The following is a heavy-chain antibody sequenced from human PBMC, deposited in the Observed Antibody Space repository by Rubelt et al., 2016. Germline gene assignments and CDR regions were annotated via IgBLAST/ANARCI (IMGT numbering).Heavy chain of an antibody. CDR3: ARPDGYNSQYFDY. J-gene: IGHJ4*02. Sequence: IYPCDSDTRYSPSFQGQVTISADKSINTAYLQWSSLKASDTAMYYCARPDGYNSQYFDYWGQGTLVTVSS. D-gene: IGHD5-24*01. CDR2: IYPCDSDT. V-gene: IGHV5-51*01.